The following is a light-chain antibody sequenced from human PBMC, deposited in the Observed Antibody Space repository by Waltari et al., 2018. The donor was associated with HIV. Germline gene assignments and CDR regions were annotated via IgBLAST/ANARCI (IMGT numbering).Light chain of an antibody. V-gene: IGLV2-11*01. CDR2: DVS. CDR3: CSYVGSGYV. CDR1: SSDVGGYNY. J-gene: IGLJ1*01. Sequence: QSALTQPRSVSGSPGQSVTISCTGTSSDVGGYNYVSWYQQPPGKAPKPMIYDVSKRPSGVPDRCSGSKSGNSASLTISGLQAEDEADYYCCSYVGSGYVFGTGTKVTVL.